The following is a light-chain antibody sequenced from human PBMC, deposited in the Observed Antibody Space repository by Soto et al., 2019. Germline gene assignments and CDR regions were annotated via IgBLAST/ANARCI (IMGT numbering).Light chain of an antibody. CDR2: DVS. J-gene: IGLJ2*01. CDR3: SSYAGSYTLV. V-gene: IGLV2-11*01. CDR1: SNDVGGYNF. Sequence: QSALTQPRSVSGSPGQSVTISCTGTSNDVGGYNFVSWYQQHPGKVPKLFIYDVSRRPSGVPDRFSGSKSGNTASLTISGLXAEDEADYYCSSYAGSYTLVFGGGTKLTVL.